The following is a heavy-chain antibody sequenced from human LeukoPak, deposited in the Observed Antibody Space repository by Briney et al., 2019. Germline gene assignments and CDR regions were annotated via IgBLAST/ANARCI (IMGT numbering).Heavy chain of an antibody. CDR1: GYSFTNYW. Sequence: GESLKISCKGSGYSFTNYWIGWVRQLPGKGLEWMGIIYPDDSNTKYSPSFQGLVTISADKSISTAYLQWSSLKASDTAMYYCARQSITIFGVPRGWFDPWGQGTLVTVSS. D-gene: IGHD3-3*01. CDR2: IYPDDSNT. V-gene: IGHV5-51*01. J-gene: IGHJ5*02. CDR3: ARQSITIFGVPRGWFDP.